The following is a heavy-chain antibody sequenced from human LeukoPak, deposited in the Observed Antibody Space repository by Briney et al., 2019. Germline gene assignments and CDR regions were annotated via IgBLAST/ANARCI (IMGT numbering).Heavy chain of an antibody. J-gene: IGHJ4*02. CDR1: GFTFDDYG. CDR3: ARDRGISDSGSYAFTF. CDR2: INWNGGSR. Sequence: GGSLRLSCAAPGFTFDDYGMSWVRQAPGKGLEWVSGINWNGGSRSYADSVKGRFTISRDNAKNSLYLQMNSLRAEDTALYYCARDRGISDSGSYAFTFWGQGTLVTVSS. D-gene: IGHD1-26*01. V-gene: IGHV3-20*04.